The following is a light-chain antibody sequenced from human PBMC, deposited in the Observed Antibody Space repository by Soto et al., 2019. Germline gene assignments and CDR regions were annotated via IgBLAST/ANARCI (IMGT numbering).Light chain of an antibody. CDR1: QSVSSN. CDR3: QQYNNWPPYT. V-gene: IGKV3-15*01. CDR2: GAS. Sequence: EIVMTQSPATLSVSPGERATLSCRASQSVSSNLAWYQQKPGQAPRLLIYGASTRATGIPARFSGSGSGTEFTLTIRSLQSEDVAVYYCQQYNNWPPYTFGQGNKLEIK. J-gene: IGKJ2*01.